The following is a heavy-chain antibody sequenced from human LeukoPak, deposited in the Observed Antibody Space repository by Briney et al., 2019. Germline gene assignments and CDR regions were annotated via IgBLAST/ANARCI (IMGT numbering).Heavy chain of an antibody. D-gene: IGHD6-13*01. J-gene: IGHJ4*02. CDR3: ARNDRYSSSPRYYFDY. CDR1: GFTFSNYA. Sequence: GGSLRLPCAASGFTFSNYAMSWVRQAPGRGLEWVSTISGGGGSTYFTDSVKGRFTISRDNSKNTLHLQMNSLRAEDTALYYCARNDRYSSSPRYYFDYWGQGTLVTVSS. V-gene: IGHV3-23*01. CDR2: ISGGGGST.